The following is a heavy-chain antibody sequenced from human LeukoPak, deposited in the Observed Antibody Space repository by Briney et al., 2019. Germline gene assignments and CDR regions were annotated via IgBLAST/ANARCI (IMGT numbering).Heavy chain of an antibody. Sequence: AGGSLRLSCTASGFTFSGSALHWLRQPSGKGLEWIARIRRKGNNYVTAYAASVRGRFTISRDDSETTTFLQMNSLKIEDTALYYCTSGYAGNSDYYYYMDVWGKGTTVAVFS. CDR3: TSGYAGNSDYYYYMDV. CDR1: GFTFSGSA. J-gene: IGHJ6*03. D-gene: IGHD2-2*01. V-gene: IGHV3-73*01. CDR2: IRRKGNNYVT.